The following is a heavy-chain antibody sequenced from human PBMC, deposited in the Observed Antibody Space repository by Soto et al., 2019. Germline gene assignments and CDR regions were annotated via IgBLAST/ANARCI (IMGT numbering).Heavy chain of an antibody. D-gene: IGHD2-2*01. CDR3: ASLNWEVPATGP. CDR1: GFTYSAYY. Sequence: GSLRLSCSASGFTYSAYYMNWVRQAPGKGLEWVANIKDDGTKTFYADSVRGRFTISRDNAKNSLYLQMNSLRAEDTAVYYCASLNWEVPATGPWGRGTLVTVSS. CDR2: IKDDGTKT. V-gene: IGHV3-7*03. J-gene: IGHJ4*02.